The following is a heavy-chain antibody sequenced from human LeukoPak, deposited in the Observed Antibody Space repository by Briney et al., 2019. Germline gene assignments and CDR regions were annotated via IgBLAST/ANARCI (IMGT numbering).Heavy chain of an antibody. J-gene: IGHJ4*02. CDR3: ARDFVQYYYGSGSLDY. Sequence: RASVKVSCKASGGTFSSYTISWVRQASGQGLEWMGRIIPILGIANYAQKFQGRVTITADKSTSTAYMELSSLRSEDTAAYYCARDFVQYYYGSGSLDYWGQGTLVTVSS. V-gene: IGHV1-69*04. CDR2: IIPILGIA. CDR1: GGTFSSYT. D-gene: IGHD3-10*01.